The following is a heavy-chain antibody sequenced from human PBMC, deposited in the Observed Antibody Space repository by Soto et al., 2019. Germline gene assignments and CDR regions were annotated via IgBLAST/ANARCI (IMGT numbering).Heavy chain of an antibody. CDR3: AKDGAIVVVPAAIDYYYYYGMDV. CDR2: ISGSGGST. V-gene: IGHV3-23*01. Sequence: GGSLRLSCAASGFTFSSYAMSWVRQAPGKGLEWVSAISGSGGSTYYADSVKGRFTISRDNSKNTLYLQMNSLRAEDTAVYYCAKDGAIVVVPAAIDYYYYYGMDVWGQGTTVTVSS. D-gene: IGHD2-2*01. CDR1: GFTFSSYA. J-gene: IGHJ6*02.